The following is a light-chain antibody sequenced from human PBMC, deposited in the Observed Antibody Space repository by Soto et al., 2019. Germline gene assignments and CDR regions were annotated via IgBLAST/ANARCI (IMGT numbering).Light chain of an antibody. CDR2: AAS. CDR1: PVISSW. J-gene: IGKJ5*01. CDR3: QQANSFPIT. Sequence: DIQMTQSPSSVSASVGDRVTITCRASPVISSWLAWYQQKPGKAPKLLIYAASSLQSGVPSRFSGSGYGTDFTLTISSLQPEDLSTDYCQQANSFPITFGQGTRLEIK. V-gene: IGKV1D-12*01.